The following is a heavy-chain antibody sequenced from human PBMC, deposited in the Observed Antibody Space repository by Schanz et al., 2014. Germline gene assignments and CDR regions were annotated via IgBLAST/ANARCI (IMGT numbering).Heavy chain of an antibody. Sequence: QVQLVQSGPEVKKPGSSVKVSCQAFGDTFSKYNIMWVRQVPGQGLEWLGRIMPLRGIGNNAWKFQDRLTITADKSMNITYMELSSLGTEDTAVYYCTRLRRADPNGFDVWGQGTRVTVSS. CDR2: IMPLRGIG. J-gene: IGHJ3*01. D-gene: IGHD6-19*01. CDR3: TRLRRADPNGFDV. CDR1: GDTFSKYN. V-gene: IGHV1-69*02.